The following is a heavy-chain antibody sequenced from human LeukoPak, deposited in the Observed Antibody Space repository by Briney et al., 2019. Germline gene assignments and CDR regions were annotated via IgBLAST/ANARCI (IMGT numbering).Heavy chain of an antibody. D-gene: IGHD2-2*01. J-gene: IGHJ5*01. CDR1: GGTFSSYA. V-gene: IGHV1-69*13. CDR2: IIPIFGTA. Sequence: SVKVSCKASGGTFSSYAISWVRQAPGQGLEWMGGIIPIFGTANYAQKFQGRVTITADESTSTAYMELSSLRSEDTAIYYCARIGHDLYQTFDSWGHGTLITVSS. CDR3: ARIGHDLYQTFDS.